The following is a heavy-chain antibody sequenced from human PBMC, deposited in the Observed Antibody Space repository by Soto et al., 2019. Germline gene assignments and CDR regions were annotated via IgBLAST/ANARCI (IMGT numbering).Heavy chain of an antibody. J-gene: IGHJ6*02. D-gene: IGHD4-17*01. V-gene: IGHV1-18*01. Sequence: QVQLVQSGAEVKKPGASVKVSCKASGYTFTSYGITWVRQAPGQGLEWMGWISAYNGKTNYAQEPKGRVNITTDTSTSTADMDLRSLRADDTAVYYCAGERAVTTSYGMDVWGQGTTLTVSS. CDR3: AGERAVTTSYGMDV. CDR2: ISAYNGKT. CDR1: GYTFTSYG.